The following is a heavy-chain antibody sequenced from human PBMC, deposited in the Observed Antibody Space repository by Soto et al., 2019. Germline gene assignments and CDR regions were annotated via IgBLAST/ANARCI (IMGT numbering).Heavy chain of an antibody. CDR1: GGSISSGGYY. Sequence: SETVSLTCTVSGGSISSGGYYWSWIRQHPGKGLEWIGYIYYSGSTYYNPSLKSRVTISVDTSKNQFSLKLSSVTAADTAVYYCARDSVVAAGFDPWGQGTLVTVSS. V-gene: IGHV4-31*03. CDR2: IYYSGST. J-gene: IGHJ5*02. CDR3: ARDSVVAAGFDP. D-gene: IGHD2-15*01.